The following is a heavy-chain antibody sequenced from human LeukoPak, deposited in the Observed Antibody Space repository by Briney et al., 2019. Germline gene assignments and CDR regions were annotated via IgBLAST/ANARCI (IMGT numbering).Heavy chain of an antibody. D-gene: IGHD2-2*01. CDR1: GGTFSSYA. CDR3: ARTRSGCSTTNCYPYDMDV. V-gene: IGHV1-69*13. Sequence: SVKVSCKASGGTFSSYAITWVRQAPGQGLEWMAGIIPIFGTTSYAQNFQGRVTITADESTTTAYIELSSLRSEDTAVYYCARTRSGCSTTNCYPYDMDVWGQGTTVTVSS. CDR2: IIPIFGTT. J-gene: IGHJ6*02.